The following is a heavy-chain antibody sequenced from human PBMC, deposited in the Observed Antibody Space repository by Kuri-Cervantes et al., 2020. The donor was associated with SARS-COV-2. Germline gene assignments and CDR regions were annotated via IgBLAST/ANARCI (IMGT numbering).Heavy chain of an antibody. D-gene: IGHD2-15*01. V-gene: IGHV3-11*04. CDR3: AKDQHGIVVVVAAIDY. Sequence: GESLKISCTVSTSSFSDWYLSWIRQAPGKGLEWISYISSSGKTMYYAESVRGRFTISRDSAKNSVFLQMNSLRAEDTAVYYCAKDQHGIVVVVAAIDYWGQGTLVTVSS. J-gene: IGHJ4*02. CDR1: TSSFSDWY. CDR2: ISSSGKTM.